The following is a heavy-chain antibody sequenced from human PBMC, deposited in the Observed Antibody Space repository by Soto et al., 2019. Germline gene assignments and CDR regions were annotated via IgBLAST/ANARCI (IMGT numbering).Heavy chain of an antibody. Sequence: ASVKVSCKASGSMFTTYVMHWVRHAPGERLECVGWINAGNGNRKYPQKFQGGVSITTDTAASTAYMELSSLRSDDTAVYFCGRIVSAGIAWFDHWGPGSLVTVSS. CDR3: GRIVSAGIAWFDH. V-gene: IGHV1-3*01. D-gene: IGHD6-13*01. J-gene: IGHJ5*02. CDR2: INAGNGNR. CDR1: GSMFTTYV.